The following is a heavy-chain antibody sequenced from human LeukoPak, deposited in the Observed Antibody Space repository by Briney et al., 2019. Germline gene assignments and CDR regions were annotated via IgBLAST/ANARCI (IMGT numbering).Heavy chain of an antibody. CDR1: GYTFTSYG. CDR3: APSNSRDYYFDY. CDR2: ISPFNGNT. D-gene: IGHD6-13*01. J-gene: IGHJ4*02. Sequence: ASVKVSCKASGYTFTSYGISWVRQAPGQGLEWMGWISPFNGNTNYAQKVQGRVTMTTDTSTSTVYMELRSLRSDDTAVYYCAPSNSRDYYFDYWGQGTLVTVSS. V-gene: IGHV1-18*01.